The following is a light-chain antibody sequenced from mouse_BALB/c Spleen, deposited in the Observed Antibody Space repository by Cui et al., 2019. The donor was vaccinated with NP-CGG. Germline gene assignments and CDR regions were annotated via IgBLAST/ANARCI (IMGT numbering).Light chain of an antibody. CDR1: TGAVTSSNY. J-gene: IGLJ1*01. Sequence: QAVVKEESPTTTSPGETVTLTCRSSTGAVTSSNYANWVQEKPDHLFTGLIGGTNNRAPGVPARFSGSLIGYKAALTITGAQTEDEAIYFCALWYSNHWVFGGGTKLTVL. CDR2: GTN. V-gene: IGLV1*01. CDR3: ALWYSNHWV.